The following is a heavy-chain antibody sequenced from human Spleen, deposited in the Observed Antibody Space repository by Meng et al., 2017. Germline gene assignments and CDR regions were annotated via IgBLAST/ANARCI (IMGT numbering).Heavy chain of an antibody. Sequence: QVQLGESGGGLYKYGRSLRLSCAASGFTFIDYAMHWVRQAPGKGREWVATVSHYGDSDCTADSVRGRFAISRDNAKNSLYLQMSSLRAEDTAVYYCARGFNGGNSGAFGYWGQGTLVTVSS. D-gene: IGHD4-23*01. CDR2: VSHYGDSD. CDR1: GFTFIDYA. CDR3: ARGFNGGNSGAFGY. J-gene: IGHJ4*02. V-gene: IGHV3-30*09.